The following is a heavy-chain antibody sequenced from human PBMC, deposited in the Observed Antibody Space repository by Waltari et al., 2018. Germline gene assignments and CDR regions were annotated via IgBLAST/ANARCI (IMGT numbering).Heavy chain of an antibody. CDR3: ARGRVDFAY. V-gene: IGHV3-7*01. CDR1: GFAFSTYW. CDR2: VKEDGSEK. Sequence: EVQLVESGGNLVQPGGSLRLSCAASGFAFSTYWMSWVRQAPGKGREWVANVKEDGSEKYYVDSVKDRFTISRDNAKNSLYLQMNSLRAEDTAVYFCARGRVDFAYWGQGTLVTVSS. J-gene: IGHJ4*02.